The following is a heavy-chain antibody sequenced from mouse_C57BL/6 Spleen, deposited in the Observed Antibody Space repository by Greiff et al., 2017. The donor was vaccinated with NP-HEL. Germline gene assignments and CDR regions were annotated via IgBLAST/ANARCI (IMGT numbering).Heavy chain of an antibody. J-gene: IGHJ2*01. CDR2: FHPYNDDT. D-gene: IGHD1-1*01. V-gene: IGHV1-47*01. Sequence: ESGAELVKPGASVKMSCKASGYTFTTYPIEWMKQNHGKSLEWIGNFHPYNDDTKYNEKFKGKATLTVEKSSSTVYLELSRLTSDDSAVYYCARGGYGSSPFDYWGQGTTLTVSS. CDR1: GYTFTTYP. CDR3: ARGGYGSSPFDY.